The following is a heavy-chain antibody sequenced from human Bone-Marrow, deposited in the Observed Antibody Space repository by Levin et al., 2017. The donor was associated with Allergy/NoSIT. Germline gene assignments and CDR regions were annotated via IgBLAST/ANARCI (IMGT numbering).Heavy chain of an antibody. CDR1: GGTFSSYA. V-gene: IGHV1-69*13. J-gene: IGHJ4*02. CDR3: ARDWAGYCTGGVCYGTGY. CDR2: IIPIFGTA. Sequence: ASVKVSCKASGGTFSSYAISWVRQAPGQGLEWMGGIIPIFGTANYAQKFQGRVTITADESTSTAYMELSSLRSEDTAVYYCARDWAGYCTGGVCYGTGYWGQGTLVTVSS. D-gene: IGHD2-8*02.